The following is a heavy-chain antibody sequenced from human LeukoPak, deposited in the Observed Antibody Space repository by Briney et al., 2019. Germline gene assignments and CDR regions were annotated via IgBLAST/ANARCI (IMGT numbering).Heavy chain of an antibody. J-gene: IGHJ4*02. CDR2: ISSSSSTI. V-gene: IGHV3-48*01. D-gene: IGHD2-2*01. CDR1: GFTFSSYS. CDR3: AREWGDIVVVPAAAGGSSFFDY. Sequence: GGSLRLSCAASGFTFSSYSMNWVRQAPGKGLEWVSYISSSSSTIYYADSVKGRFTISRDNAKNSLYLQMNSLRAEDTAVYYCAREWGDIVVVPAAAGGSSFFDYWGQGTLVTVSS.